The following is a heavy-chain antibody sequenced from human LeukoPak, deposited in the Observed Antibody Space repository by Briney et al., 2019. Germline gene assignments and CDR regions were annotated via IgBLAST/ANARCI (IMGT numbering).Heavy chain of an antibody. D-gene: IGHD5-12*01. V-gene: IGHV3-74*01. Sequence: GGSLRLSCAASDFTFSNYWMHWVRQAPGKGLVWVSRISSDGSSTRYADSVKGRFTISRDNAKNTLYLQMSGLRAEDTAVYYCAKARGYSGYDPFDYWGQGTLVTVSS. CDR2: ISSDGSST. CDR3: AKARGYSGYDPFDY. CDR1: DFTFSNYW. J-gene: IGHJ4*02.